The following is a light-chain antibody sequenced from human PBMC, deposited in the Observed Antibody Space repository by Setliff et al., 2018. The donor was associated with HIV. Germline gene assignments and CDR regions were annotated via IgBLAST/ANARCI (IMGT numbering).Light chain of an antibody. Sequence: DIQLTQSPFFLSASVGDRVTITCRASQDISNFLGWYQQKPGKAPNLLIYGASTLQSGVPSRFSGSGSGTEFTPTISSLQPEDFATYYCQQLNNYPLTFGGGTKVDIK. CDR1: QDISNF. CDR2: GAS. CDR3: QQLNNYPLT. V-gene: IGKV1-9*01. J-gene: IGKJ4*01.